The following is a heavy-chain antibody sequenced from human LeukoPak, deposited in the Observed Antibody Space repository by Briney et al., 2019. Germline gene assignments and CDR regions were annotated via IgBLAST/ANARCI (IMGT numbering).Heavy chain of an antibody. CDR2: IWYDGSNK. Sequence: GRSLRLSCAASGFTFSSYGMHWVRQAPGKGLEWVAVIWYDGSNKYYADSVKGRFTISRDNAKDSLYLQMNSLRAEDTAVYYCARTRNYYGSGSYSDYWGQGTLVTVSS. J-gene: IGHJ4*02. V-gene: IGHV3-33*01. CDR3: ARTRNYYGSGSYSDY. CDR1: GFTFSSYG. D-gene: IGHD3-10*01.